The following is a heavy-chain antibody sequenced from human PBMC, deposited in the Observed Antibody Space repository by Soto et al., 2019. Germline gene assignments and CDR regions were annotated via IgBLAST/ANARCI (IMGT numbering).Heavy chain of an antibody. Sequence: LSLTCTVSGGSISSYYWSWIRQPAGKGLEWIGRVYTSGSTNYNPSLKGRVTISVDTSKNRFSLKMSSVTTADTAVYYCARGAAPGADHGMDVWGQGTTVTVSS. CDR3: ARGAAPGADHGMDV. J-gene: IGHJ6*02. CDR2: VYTSGST. CDR1: GGSISSYY. D-gene: IGHD6-13*01. V-gene: IGHV4-4*07.